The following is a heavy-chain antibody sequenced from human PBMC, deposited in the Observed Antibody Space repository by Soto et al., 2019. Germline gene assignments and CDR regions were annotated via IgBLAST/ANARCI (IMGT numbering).Heavy chain of an antibody. CDR2: IGTAGDT. Sequence: GGSLRLSCAASGFTFSSYDMHWVRQATGKGLEWVSAIGTAGDTYYPGSVKGRFTISRENAKNSLYLQMNSLRAGDTAVYYCARTRGVSDYYYMDVWGKGTTVTVSS. J-gene: IGHJ6*03. CDR1: GFTFSSYD. CDR3: ARTRGVSDYYYMDV. D-gene: IGHD6-13*01. V-gene: IGHV3-13*01.